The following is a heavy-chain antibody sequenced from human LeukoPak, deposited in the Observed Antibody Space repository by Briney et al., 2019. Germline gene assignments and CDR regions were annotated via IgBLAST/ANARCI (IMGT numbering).Heavy chain of an antibody. J-gene: IGHJ4*02. CDR3: ARVSPTSGNFDY. CDR2: INSDGSST. Sequence: GGSLRLSCAASGFTFSSYWMHWVRQAPGKGPVWVSRINSDGSSTSYADSVKGRFTISRDNAKNTLYLQMNSLRAEDTAVYYCARVSPTSGNFDYWGQGTLVTVSS. D-gene: IGHD3-3*01. V-gene: IGHV3-74*01. CDR1: GFTFSSYW.